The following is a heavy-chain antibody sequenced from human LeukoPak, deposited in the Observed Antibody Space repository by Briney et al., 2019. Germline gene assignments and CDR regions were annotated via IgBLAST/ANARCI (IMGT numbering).Heavy chain of an antibody. CDR2: IYNDGST. CDR1: GLTVSSSY. CDR3: ARNILFAFDI. J-gene: IGHJ3*02. Sequence: GGSLRLSCAASGLTVSSSYMSWVRQSPGKGLEWVSIIYNDGSTYYADSMKGRFTISRDNSKNTLYLQVNSLRAEDTAMYYCARNILFAFDIWGQGTMVTVSS. V-gene: IGHV3-53*01.